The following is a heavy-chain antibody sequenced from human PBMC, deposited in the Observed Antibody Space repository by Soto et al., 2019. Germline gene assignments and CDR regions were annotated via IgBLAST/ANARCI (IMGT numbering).Heavy chain of an antibody. V-gene: IGHV5-10-1*01. CDR3: ARDNYRIAAAGYYYYYGMDV. J-gene: IGHJ6*02. CDR1: GYSFTSYW. D-gene: IGHD6-13*01. Sequence: GGSLKISCKGSGYSFTSYWISWVRQMPGKGLEWMGRIDPSDSYTNYSPSFQGHVTISADKSISTAYLQWSSLKASDTAMYYCARDNYRIAAAGYYYYYGMDVWGQGTTVTVSS. CDR2: IDPSDSYT.